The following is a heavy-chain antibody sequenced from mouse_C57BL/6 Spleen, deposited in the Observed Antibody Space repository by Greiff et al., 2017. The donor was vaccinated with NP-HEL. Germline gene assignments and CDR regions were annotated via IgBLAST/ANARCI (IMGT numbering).Heavy chain of an antibody. D-gene: IGHD1-1*01. CDR2: IDPSDSYT. CDR3: ARRNYYGSSRYFDV. J-gene: IGHJ1*03. V-gene: IGHV1-50*01. Sequence: VQLQQSGAELVKPGASVKLSCKASGYTFTSYWMQWVKQRPGQGLEWIGEIDPSDSYTNYNQKFKGKATLTVDTSSSTAYMQLSSLTSEDSAVYYWARRNYYGSSRYFDVWGTGTTVTVSS. CDR1: GYTFTSYW.